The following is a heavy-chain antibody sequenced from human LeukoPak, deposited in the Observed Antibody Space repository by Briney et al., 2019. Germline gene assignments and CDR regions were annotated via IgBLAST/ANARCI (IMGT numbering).Heavy chain of an antibody. V-gene: IGHV4-31*03. D-gene: IGHD5-24*01. CDR2: IYYSGST. CDR3: ARDRGEGWLQSFDY. CDR1: GGSISSGGYY. Sequence: SQTLSLTCTVSGGSISSGGYYWSWIRQHPGKGLEWIGYIYYSGSTYYNPSLKSRVTISVDTSKNQFPLKLSSVTAADTAVYYCARDRGEGWLQSFDYWGQGTLVTVSS. J-gene: IGHJ4*02.